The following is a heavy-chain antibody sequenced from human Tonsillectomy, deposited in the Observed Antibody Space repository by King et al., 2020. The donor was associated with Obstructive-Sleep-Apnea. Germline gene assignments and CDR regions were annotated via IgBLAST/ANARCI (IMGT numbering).Heavy chain of an antibody. V-gene: IGHV3-11*01. CDR2: ISTGGTII. D-gene: IGHD2-15*01. J-gene: IGHJ4*02. CDR1: GFSFSDHY. CDR3: ARAPRGYCSGGSCHFDL. Sequence: VQLVESGGGLVKPAGSLRLTCEASGFSFSDHYMTWLRQAPGKGLEWVAYISTGGTIIYYVDSVRGRFTISRDNAKNSLFLQMNSLRADDTAVYYCARAPRGYCSGGSCHFDLWGQGTLVTVSS.